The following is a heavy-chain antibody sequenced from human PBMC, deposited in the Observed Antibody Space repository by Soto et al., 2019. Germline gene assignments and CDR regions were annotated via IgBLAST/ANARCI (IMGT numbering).Heavy chain of an antibody. CDR3: ARSVAVPGAHIDY. J-gene: IGHJ4*02. D-gene: IGHD6-19*01. CDR1: GGSISGSY. V-gene: IGHV4-59*01. CDR2: VYYTGST. Sequence: RSLTCSVSGGSISGSYWSWIRQSPGKGLEWLGYVYYTGSTNYSPSLRSRVSISVDTSKNEFSLRLSSVTAADTAVYFCARSVAVPGAHIDYWGQGTRVTVSS.